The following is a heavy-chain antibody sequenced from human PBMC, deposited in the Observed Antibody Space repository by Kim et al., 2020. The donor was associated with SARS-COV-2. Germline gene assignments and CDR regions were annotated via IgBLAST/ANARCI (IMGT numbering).Heavy chain of an antibody. Sequence: YYADSVKGRFTISRDNSKNTLYLQMNSLRAEDTAVYYCAKVSSGGDHFDYWGQGTLVTVSS. J-gene: IGHJ4*02. D-gene: IGHD4-17*01. V-gene: IGHV3-23*01. CDR3: AKVSSGGDHFDY.